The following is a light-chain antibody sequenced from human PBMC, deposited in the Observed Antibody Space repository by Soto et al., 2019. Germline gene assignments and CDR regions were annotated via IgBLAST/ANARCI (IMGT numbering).Light chain of an antibody. J-gene: IGKJ1*01. CDR2: RAS. V-gene: IGKV3-15*01. CDR3: QQYQNLCT. Sequence: EIVMTQSPATLSVSPGERATLSCTASHYVYSNVAWFQQRPGQAPRLLIYRASARATGTPARFSGSGSGTEFTLTITSLQSEDFALYYCQQYQNLCTFCQGTEVEI. CDR1: HYVYSN.